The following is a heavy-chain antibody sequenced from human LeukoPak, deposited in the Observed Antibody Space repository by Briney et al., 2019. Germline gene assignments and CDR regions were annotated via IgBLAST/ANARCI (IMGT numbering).Heavy chain of an antibody. CDR2: ISISNSYI. V-gene: IGHV3-21*01. CDR3: ARVEAAAVHLNY. D-gene: IGHD6-13*01. J-gene: IGHJ4*02. Sequence: GGSLRLXCAASGFTYSSYSMNWVRRAPGKGLESVSSISISNSYIYYADSVKGRFTISRDNAKNSLYLQMNSLRAEDTAVYYCARVEAAAVHLNYWGQGTLVTVSS. CDR1: GFTYSSYS.